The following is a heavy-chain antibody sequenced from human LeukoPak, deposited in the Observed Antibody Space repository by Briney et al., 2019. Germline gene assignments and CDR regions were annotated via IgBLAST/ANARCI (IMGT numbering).Heavy chain of an antibody. V-gene: IGHV1-18*01. CDR3: ARDYCSSTSCYKDY. D-gene: IGHD2-2*02. CDR1: GYTFTSYG. Sequence: ASVKVSCKASGYTFTSYGISWVRQAPGQGLEWMGWISAYNGNTNYAQKLQGRVTMTTDTSTSTAYMELRSLRSDDTAVYYCARDYCSSTSCYKDYWGQGTLVTVSS. J-gene: IGHJ4*02. CDR2: ISAYNGNT.